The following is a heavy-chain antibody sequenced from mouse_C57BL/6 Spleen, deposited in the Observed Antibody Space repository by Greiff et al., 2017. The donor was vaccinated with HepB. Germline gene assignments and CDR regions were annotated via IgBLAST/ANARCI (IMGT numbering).Heavy chain of an antibody. V-gene: IGHV5-4*01. CDR1: GFTFSSYA. Sequence: EVQVVESGGGLVKPGGSLKLSCAASGFTFSSYAMSWVRQTPEKRLEWVATISDGGSYTYYPDNVKGRFTISRDNAKNNLYLQMSHLKSEDTAMYYCAKEKRGDYAMDYWGQGTSVTVSS. CDR3: AKEKRGDYAMDY. CDR2: ISDGGSYT. J-gene: IGHJ4*01.